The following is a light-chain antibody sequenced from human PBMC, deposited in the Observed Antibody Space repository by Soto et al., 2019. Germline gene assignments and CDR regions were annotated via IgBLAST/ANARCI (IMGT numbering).Light chain of an antibody. J-gene: IGLJ2*01. CDR3: TSFTTTNTLGI. Sequence: QSALTQPASVSGSPGQSITISCTGTSSDVGGYNYVSWYQQHPGKAPKGLIYEVTNRPPGVSNRFSGSKSRNTASLTISGLQADDEADYYSTSFTTTNTLGIFGGGTKLAVL. V-gene: IGLV2-14*01. CDR2: EVT. CDR1: SSDVGGYNY.